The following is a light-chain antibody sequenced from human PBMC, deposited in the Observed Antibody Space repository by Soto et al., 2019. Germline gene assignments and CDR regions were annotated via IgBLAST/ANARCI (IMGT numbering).Light chain of an antibody. CDR2: EVS. Sequence: QSALTQPASVSGSPGQSITISCTGTSSDVGGYNYVSWYQQHPGKAPKVMIYEVSNRPSGVSNRFSGSKSGNTASLTISGLQAEDEADYYCSSYTRRSTYVFGTGTKLTVL. CDR1: SSDVGGYNY. J-gene: IGLJ1*01. V-gene: IGLV2-14*01. CDR3: SSYTRRSTYV.